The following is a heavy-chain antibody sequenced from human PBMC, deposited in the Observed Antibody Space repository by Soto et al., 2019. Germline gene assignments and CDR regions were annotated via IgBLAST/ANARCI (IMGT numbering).Heavy chain of an antibody. J-gene: IGHJ5*02. CDR1: GYTFTSYA. CDR2: INAGNGNT. CDR3: ARNPRHYYDSSGYSWFDP. Sequence: AASVKVSCKASGYTFTSYAMHWVRQAPGQRLEWMGWINAGNGNTKYSQKFQGRVTITRDTSASTAYMELSSLRSEDTAVYYCARNPRHYYDSSGYSWFDPWGQGTLVTVSS. D-gene: IGHD3-22*01. V-gene: IGHV1-3*01.